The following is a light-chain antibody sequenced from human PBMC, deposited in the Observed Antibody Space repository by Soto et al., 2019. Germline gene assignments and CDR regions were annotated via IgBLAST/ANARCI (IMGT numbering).Light chain of an antibody. CDR1: GRDIGAYIF. CDR2: EVF. J-gene: IGLJ1*01. V-gene: IGLV2-14*03. CDR3: QSYDRNLSARYV. Sequence: QSVLTQPASVSGSPGQSITISCSGTGRDIGAYIFVSWYQQHPGKAPKLLLYEVFNRPSGVSNRFSGSKSGNTASLTISGLQAEDEGDYSCQSYDRNLSARYVFGTGTKVTVL.